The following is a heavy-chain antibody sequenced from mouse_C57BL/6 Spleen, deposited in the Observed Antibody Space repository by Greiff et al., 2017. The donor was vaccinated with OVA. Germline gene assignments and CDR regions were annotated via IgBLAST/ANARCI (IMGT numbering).Heavy chain of an antibody. J-gene: IGHJ2*01. CDR3: AREGNYEDYFDY. CDR1: GYSITSGYY. Sequence: EVQLQESGPGLVKPSQSLSLTCSVTGYSITSGYYWNWIRQFPGNKLEWMGYISYDGSNNYNPSLKNRISITRDTSKNQFFLKLNSVTTEDTATYYCAREGNYEDYFDYWGQGTTLTVSS. CDR2: ISYDGSN. V-gene: IGHV3-6*01. D-gene: IGHD2-1*01.